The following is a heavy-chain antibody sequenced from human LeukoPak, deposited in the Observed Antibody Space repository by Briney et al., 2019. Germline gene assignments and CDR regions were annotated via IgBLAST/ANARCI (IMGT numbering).Heavy chain of an antibody. J-gene: IGHJ3*02. V-gene: IGHV3-30*18. D-gene: IGHD1-26*01. CDR1: GFTFSSYG. Sequence: GGSLRLSCAASGFTFSSYGIHWVRQAPRKGLEWVAVISYDGSNKYYADSVKGRFTISRDNSKNTLYLQMNSLRAEDTAVYYCAKKWELLVDAAFDIWGQGTMVTVSS. CDR2: ISYDGSNK. CDR3: AKKWELLVDAAFDI.